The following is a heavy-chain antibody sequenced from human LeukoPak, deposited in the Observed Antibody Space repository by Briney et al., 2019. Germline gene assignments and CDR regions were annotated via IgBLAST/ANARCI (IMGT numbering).Heavy chain of an antibody. CDR2: INHSGST. CDR3: ASGGILLWFGEPDNWFDP. J-gene: IGHJ5*02. CDR1: GVSFSGYY. V-gene: IGHV4-34*01. D-gene: IGHD3-10*01. Sequence: SETLSLTCAVYGVSFSGYYWSWIRQPPGKGLEWIGEINHSGSTNYNPSLKSRVTISVDTSKNQFSLQLSSVTAADTAVYYCASGGILLWFGEPDNWFDPCGQGTLVTVSS.